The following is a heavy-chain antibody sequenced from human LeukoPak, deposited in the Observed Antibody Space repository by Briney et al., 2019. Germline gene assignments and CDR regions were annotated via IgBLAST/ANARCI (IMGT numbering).Heavy chain of an antibody. CDR3: AKSGLNRFDY. CDR2: ISSSGSTT. J-gene: IGHJ4*02. D-gene: IGHD2-15*01. Sequence: GGSLRLSCAASGFTFSSYEMNWVRQAPGKGLEWVSYISSSGSTTYYADSVKGRFTISRDDSKNTLYLQMSSLRVEDTAIYYCAKSGLNRFDYWGQGTLVTVSS. CDR1: GFTFSSYE. V-gene: IGHV3-48*03.